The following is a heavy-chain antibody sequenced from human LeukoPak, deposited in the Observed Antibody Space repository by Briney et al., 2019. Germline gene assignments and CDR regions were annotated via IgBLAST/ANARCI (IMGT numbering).Heavy chain of an antibody. Sequence: GGSLRLSCAASGFTFSSYAMSWVRQAPGKGLEWVSGISGSSYTTYYADSVKGRFTISRDNAKNSLYLQMNSLRAEDTAVYYCAKAYCSGGSCPGGYWGQGTLVTVSP. D-gene: IGHD2-15*01. CDR3: AKAYCSGGSCPGGY. V-gene: IGHV3-48*04. CDR1: GFTFSSYA. CDR2: ISGSSYTT. J-gene: IGHJ4*02.